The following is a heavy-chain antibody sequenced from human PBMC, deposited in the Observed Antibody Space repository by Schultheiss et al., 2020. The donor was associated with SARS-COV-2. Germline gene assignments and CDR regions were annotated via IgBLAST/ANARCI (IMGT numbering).Heavy chain of an antibody. J-gene: IGHJ4*02. D-gene: IGHD5-18*01. Sequence: GGSLRLSCAASGFTVSSNYMSWVRQAPGKGLEWVSRINSDGSSTRYADSVKGRFAISRDNAKNTLYLQMNSLRAEDTAVYYCVRDRGTAILPGDYWGQGTLVTVSS. CDR2: INSDGSST. V-gene: IGHV3-74*01. CDR1: GFTVSSNY. CDR3: VRDRGTAILPGDY.